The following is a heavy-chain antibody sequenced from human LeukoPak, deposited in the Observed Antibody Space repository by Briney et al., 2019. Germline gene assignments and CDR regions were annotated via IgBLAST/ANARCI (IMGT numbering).Heavy chain of an antibody. CDR1: GGPPSPLY. D-gene: IGHD4-11*01. V-gene: IGHV4-59*11. CDR3: ARGSGRDEKIYSNFPHYYCYMDV. Sequence: TSETLSLTCSVSGGPPSPLYCHWLRQPPGKGLEWIGYISYSGSTNYNPSLKSRVSISVDMSKNQFSLTLTSVTAADTAVYYCARGSGRDEKIYSNFPHYYCYMDVWGQGATVTVSS. CDR2: ISYSGST. J-gene: IGHJ6*03.